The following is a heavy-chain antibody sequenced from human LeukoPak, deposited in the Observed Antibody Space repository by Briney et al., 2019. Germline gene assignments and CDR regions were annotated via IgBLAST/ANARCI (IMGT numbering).Heavy chain of an antibody. CDR1: GFTFSSYG. J-gene: IGHJ4*02. CDR3: AKSSSRLDTSSFEY. Sequence: GGSLRLSCAASGFTFSSYGIHWVRQAPGKGLEWVTFIQYDGSNKYADSVRGRFTISRDNSKNVLYLQMNSLRAEDTALYYCAKSSSRLDTSSFEYWGQGTLVTVSS. CDR2: IQYDGSNK. D-gene: IGHD5-18*01. V-gene: IGHV3-30*02.